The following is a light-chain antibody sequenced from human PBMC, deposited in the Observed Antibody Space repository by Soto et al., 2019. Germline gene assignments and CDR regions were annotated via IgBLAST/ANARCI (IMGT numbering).Light chain of an antibody. CDR2: EVT. V-gene: IGLV2-14*01. Sequence: SELSRAGYESRSPGPSITITSTGTSSDVGGYNYVSWYQQYPGKAPKLMIYEVTHRPSGVSNRFSGSKSGNTASLTISGLQAEDEANYYCSSYRSTSVYVFGAGTKVTVL. CDR1: SSDVGGYNY. CDR3: SSYRSTSVYV. J-gene: IGLJ1*01.